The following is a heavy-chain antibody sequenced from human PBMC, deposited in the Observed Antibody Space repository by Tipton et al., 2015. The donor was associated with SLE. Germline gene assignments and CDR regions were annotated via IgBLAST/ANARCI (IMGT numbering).Heavy chain of an antibody. D-gene: IGHD3-10*01. CDR2: IYTSGST. J-gene: IGHJ2*01. Sequence: TLSLTFTVSGGSISSYYWRWIRQPAGKGLEWIGRIYTSGSTNYNPSLKSRVTMSVDTSKNQFSLKLSSVTAADTAVYYCARAGVMVQGVMRYFDLWGRGTLVTVSS. CDR3: ARAGVMVQGVMRYFDL. V-gene: IGHV4-4*07. CDR1: GGSISSYY.